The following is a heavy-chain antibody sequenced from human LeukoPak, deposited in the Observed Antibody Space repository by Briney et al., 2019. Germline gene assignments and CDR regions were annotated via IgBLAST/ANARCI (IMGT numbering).Heavy chain of an antibody. V-gene: IGHV4-34*01. CDR3: ARDALPTYYYDSSGSRADAFDI. CDR1: GGSFSGYY. J-gene: IGHJ3*02. D-gene: IGHD3-22*01. CDR2: INHSGST. Sequence: SETLSLTCAVYGGSFSGYYWSWIRQPPGKGLEWIGEINHSGSTNYNPSLKSRVTISVDTSKNQFSLKLSSVTAADTAVYYCARDALPTYYYDSSGSRADAFDIWGQGTMVTVSS.